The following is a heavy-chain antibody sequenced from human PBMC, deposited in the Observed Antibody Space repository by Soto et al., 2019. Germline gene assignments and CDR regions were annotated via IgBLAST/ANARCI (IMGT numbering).Heavy chain of an antibody. J-gene: IGHJ6*02. CDR2: ISDSGGRT. Sequence: EVQLLESGGGLVQPGGSLRLSCAVSGFTFNNYAMNWVRQAPGKGLEWVSSISDSGGRTYYAGSVKGRFTISRDNSKNTLYLQMNSLRAEDTAIYYCAKDALGDYFYYGMDVWGQGTTVTVSS. CDR1: GFTFNNYA. V-gene: IGHV3-23*01. CDR3: AKDALGDYFYYGMDV.